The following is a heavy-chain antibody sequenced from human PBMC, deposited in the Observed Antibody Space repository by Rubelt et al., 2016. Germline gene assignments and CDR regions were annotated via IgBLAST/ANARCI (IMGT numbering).Heavy chain of an antibody. D-gene: IGHD3-22*01. Sequence: KGRFTISRDNSKNSLYLQVNSLRTEDTALYYCAKDLSGDSSGYYGYWGQGTLVTVSS. V-gene: IGHV3-43*01. J-gene: IGHJ4*02. CDR3: AKDLSGDSSGYYGY.